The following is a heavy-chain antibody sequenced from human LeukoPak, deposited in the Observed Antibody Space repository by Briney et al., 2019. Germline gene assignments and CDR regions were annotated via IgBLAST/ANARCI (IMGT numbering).Heavy chain of an antibody. Sequence: GGSLRLSCAASGFTFSSYSMNWARQAPGKGLEWVSSISSSSSYIYYADSVKGRFTISRDNAKNSLYLQMNSLRAEDTAVYYCARTRRFVGGAFDIWGQGTMVTVSS. CDR3: ARTRRFVGGAFDI. D-gene: IGHD3-10*01. CDR1: GFTFSSYS. V-gene: IGHV3-21*01. J-gene: IGHJ3*02. CDR2: ISSSSSYI.